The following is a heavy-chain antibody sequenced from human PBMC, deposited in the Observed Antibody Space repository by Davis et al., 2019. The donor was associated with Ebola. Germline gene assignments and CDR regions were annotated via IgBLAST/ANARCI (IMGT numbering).Heavy chain of an antibody. D-gene: IGHD3-3*01. J-gene: IGHJ3*02. V-gene: IGHV1-69*06. CDR3: AQGDFWSGYSAFDI. Sequence: AASVKVSCKASGGTFSSYAISWVRQAPGQGLEWMGGIIPIFGTANYAQKFQGRVTITADKSTSTAYMELSSLRSEDTAVYYCAQGDFWSGYSAFDIWGQGTTVTVSS. CDR2: IIPIFGTA. CDR1: GGTFSSYA.